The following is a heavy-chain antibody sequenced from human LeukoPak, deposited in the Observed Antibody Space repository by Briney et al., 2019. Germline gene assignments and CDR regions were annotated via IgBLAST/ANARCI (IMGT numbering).Heavy chain of an antibody. CDR3: ARRGEWIAWNFDY. CDR1: GGAFSGYY. V-gene: IGHV4-34*01. CDR2: INYSGSS. D-gene: IGHD2-21*01. J-gene: IGHJ4*02. Sequence: SETLSLTCAGSGGAFSGYYWIWIPQPPGKGLEWIGEINYSGSSISNPSLESRVTMSIDTTKKRLSLKLTSVTAADTAVYYCARRGEWIAWNFDYWDQGSLVTFSS.